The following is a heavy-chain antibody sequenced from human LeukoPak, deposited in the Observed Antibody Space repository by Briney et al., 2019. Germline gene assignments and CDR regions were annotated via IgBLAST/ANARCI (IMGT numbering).Heavy chain of an antibody. V-gene: IGHV4-4*02. J-gene: IGHJ4*02. D-gene: IGHD5-18*01. CDR2: IYHDGST. Sequence: PSETLSLTCAVSGGSISSNNWWIWVRQSPEKGLEWIGEIYHDGSTNYNPSLKSRVTISMDKSKNQLSLKLNFVTAADTAAYYCARDRGGYTYSHDYWGQGTLVTVSS. CDR1: GGSISSNNW. CDR3: ARDRGGYTYSHDY.